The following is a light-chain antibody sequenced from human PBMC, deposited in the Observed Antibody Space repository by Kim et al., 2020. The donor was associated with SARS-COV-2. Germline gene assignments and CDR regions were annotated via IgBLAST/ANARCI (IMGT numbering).Light chain of an antibody. CDR3: AAWDDSLKFYA. J-gene: IGLJ1*01. CDR2: SNN. Sequence: QSVLTQPPSASGTPGQWVSISCSGSSSNIGTNIVSWYQQVPGTAPKLLIYSNNQRPSGVPDRFSGSKSGTSASLAITGLQSEDVADYYCAAWDDSLKFYAFGSGTKVTVL. CDR1: SSNIGTNI. V-gene: IGLV1-44*01.